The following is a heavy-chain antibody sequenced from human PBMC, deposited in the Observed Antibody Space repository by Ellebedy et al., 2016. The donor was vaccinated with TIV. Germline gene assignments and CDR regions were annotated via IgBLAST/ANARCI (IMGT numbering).Heavy chain of an antibody. D-gene: IGHD5-12*01. CDR3: ARDFGRSGYDLLDY. CDR2: MRQDGSQI. Sequence: LSLTCAASGFSFNSYWMIWVRQAPGKGLEWVANMRQDGSQINYGDSVKGRFTISRDNARDSLYLQMDSLKVEDTAVYYCARDFGRSGYDLLDYWGQGTLVTVSS. V-gene: IGHV3-7*01. CDR1: GFSFNSYW. J-gene: IGHJ4*02.